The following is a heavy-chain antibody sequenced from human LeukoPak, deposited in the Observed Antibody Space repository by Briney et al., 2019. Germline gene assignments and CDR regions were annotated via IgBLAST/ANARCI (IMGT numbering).Heavy chain of an antibody. D-gene: IGHD5-24*01. CDR3: ARDRDGYNTYYYYYYYMDV. J-gene: IGHJ6*03. CDR2: IKQDGSEK. V-gene: IGHV3-7*01. Sequence: GGSLRLSCAASGFTFSSYWMSWVRQAPGKGLEWVANIKQDGSEKYYVDSVKGRFTISRDNAKSSLYLQMNSLRAEDTALYYCARDRDGYNTYYYYYYYMDVWGKGTTVTISS. CDR1: GFTFSSYW.